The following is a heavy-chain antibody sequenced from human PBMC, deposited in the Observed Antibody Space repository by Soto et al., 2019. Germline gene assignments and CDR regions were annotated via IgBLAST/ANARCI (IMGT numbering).Heavy chain of an antibody. CDR3: ARGSAAVGY. D-gene: IGHD6-19*01. Sequence: QVQLQQWGAGLLKPSETLSLTCAVYGGSFSGYYWSWIRQPPGKGLEWIGEINHSGSTNYNPSLKXRXTXXVDTSKNQFSLKLSSVTAADTAVYYCARGSAAVGYWGQGTLVTVSS. J-gene: IGHJ4*02. CDR1: GGSFSGYY. CDR2: INHSGST. V-gene: IGHV4-34*01.